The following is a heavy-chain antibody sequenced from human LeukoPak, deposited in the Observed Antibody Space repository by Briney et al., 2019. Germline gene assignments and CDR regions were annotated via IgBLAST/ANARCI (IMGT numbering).Heavy chain of an antibody. V-gene: IGHV3-73*01. J-gene: IGHJ4*02. Sequence: GGSLRLSCAASGFTFSGSAMHWVRQASGKGLEWVGRIRSKANSYATAYAASVKGRFTISRDDSKNTAYLQTNSLKTEDTAVYYCTRSGLRWYDYWGQGTLVTVSS. CDR3: TRSGLRWYDY. CDR1: GFTFSGSA. CDR2: IRSKANSYAT. D-gene: IGHD4-23*01.